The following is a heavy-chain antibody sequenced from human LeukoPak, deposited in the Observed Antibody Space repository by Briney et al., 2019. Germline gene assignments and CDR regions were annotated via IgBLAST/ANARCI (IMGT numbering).Heavy chain of an antibody. D-gene: IGHD3-10*01. CDR2: ISSSSSTI. CDR1: GFTFSSYS. CDR3: ARAQRWFGELGDY. Sequence: GGSLRLSCAASGFTFSSYSMNWVRQAPGKGLEWVSYISSSSSTIYYADSVKGRFTISRDNAKNSLYLQMNSLGAEDTAVYYCARAQRWFGELGDYWGQGTLVTVSS. V-gene: IGHV3-48*04. J-gene: IGHJ4*02.